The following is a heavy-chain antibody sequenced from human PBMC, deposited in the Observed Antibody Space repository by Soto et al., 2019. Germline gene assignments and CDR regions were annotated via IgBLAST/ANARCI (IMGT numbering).Heavy chain of an antibody. J-gene: IGHJ3*02. CDR3: AAAYYDILTGYPWVPDAFDI. D-gene: IGHD3-9*01. V-gene: IGHV1-58*01. CDR1: GFTFTSSA. Sequence: GASVKVSCKASGFTFTSSAVQWVRQARGQRLEWIGWIVVGSGNTNYAQKFQERVTITRDMSTSTAYMELSSLRSEDTAVYYCAAAYYDILTGYPWVPDAFDIWGQGTMVTVS. CDR2: IVVGSGNT.